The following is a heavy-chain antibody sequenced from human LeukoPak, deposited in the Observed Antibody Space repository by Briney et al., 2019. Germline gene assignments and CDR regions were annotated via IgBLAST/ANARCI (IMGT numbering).Heavy chain of an antibody. CDR3: ARANYYDTEGAFDI. D-gene: IGHD3-22*01. V-gene: IGHV3-7*01. CDR2: IKQDGSEK. CDR1: GFTFSSYG. J-gene: IGHJ3*02. Sequence: PGGSLRLSCAASGFTFSSYGMHWVRQAPGKGLEWVANIKQDGSEKYYVDSVKGRFTISRDNAKNSLYLQMNSLRAEDTAVYYCARANYYDTEGAFDIWGQGTMVTVSS.